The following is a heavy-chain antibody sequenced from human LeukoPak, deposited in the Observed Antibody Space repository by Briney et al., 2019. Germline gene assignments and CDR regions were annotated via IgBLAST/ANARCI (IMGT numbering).Heavy chain of an antibody. CDR1: GFTFSDYN. D-gene: IGHD3-10*01. V-gene: IGHV3-23*01. J-gene: IGHJ4*02. CDR2: ISGSGGST. CDR3: AKDGSGAIGY. Sequence: GGSLRLSCAASGFTFSDYNMRWIRQAPGKGLEWVSAISGSGGSTYYADSVKGRFTISRDNSKNTLYLQMNSLRAEDTAVYYCAKDGSGAIGYWGQGTLVTVSS.